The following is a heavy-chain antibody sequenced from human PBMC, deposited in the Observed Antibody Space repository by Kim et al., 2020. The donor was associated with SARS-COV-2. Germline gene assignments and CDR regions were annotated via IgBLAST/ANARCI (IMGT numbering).Heavy chain of an antibody. CDR3: ARDRTAAGPTTFDY. D-gene: IGHD6-13*01. Sequence: YEDAVKGRFTVSRDNAKNTLYLQMNSLRVEDTAVYYCARDRTAAGPTTFDYGGQGTLVTVSS. V-gene: IGHV3-74*01. J-gene: IGHJ4*02.